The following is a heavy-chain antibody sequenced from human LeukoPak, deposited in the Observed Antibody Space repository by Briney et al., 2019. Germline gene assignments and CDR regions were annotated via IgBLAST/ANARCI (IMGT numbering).Heavy chain of an antibody. J-gene: IGHJ3*02. V-gene: IGHV3-48*04. CDR3: ARDYYDSSGYPDAFDI. Sequence: GGSLRLSCAASGFTFSSYSMNWVRQAPGKGLEWVSYISSSGSTIYYADSVKGRFTISRDNAKNSLYLQMNSLRAEDTAVYYCARDYYDSSGYPDAFDIWGQGTMVTVSS. CDR1: GFTFSSYS. CDR2: ISSSGSTI. D-gene: IGHD3-22*01.